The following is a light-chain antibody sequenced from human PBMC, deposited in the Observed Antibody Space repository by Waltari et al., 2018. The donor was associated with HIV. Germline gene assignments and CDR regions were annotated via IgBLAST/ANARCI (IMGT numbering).Light chain of an antibody. Sequence: QSVLTQPPSASGTPGQSVSISCSGSRSNIGSTDVYWYPHLPGTTPKVVIYRSDQRPSGVPDRFSGSNSGTSASLAISGLRSEDEAHYYCASWDDNLSGWVFGGGTKLTVL. CDR2: RSD. CDR3: ASWDDNLSGWV. V-gene: IGLV1-47*01. CDR1: RSNIGSTD. J-gene: IGLJ3*02.